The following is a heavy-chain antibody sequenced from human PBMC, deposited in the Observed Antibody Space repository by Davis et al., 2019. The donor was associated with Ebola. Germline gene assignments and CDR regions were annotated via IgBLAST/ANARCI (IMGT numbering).Heavy chain of an antibody. J-gene: IGHJ6*02. V-gene: IGHV2-5*02. CDR1: GFSLRTSGVG. D-gene: IGHD4-11*01. CDR2: IYWDDDK. Sequence: SGPTLVKPTQTLTLTCTFSGFSLRTSGVGVGWIRQPPGKALEWLALIYWDDDKRYSPSLKSRLTITKDTSKNQVVLTMTNMDPVDTATYYCAHMTTFTTLYGLDVWGQGTSVTVSS. CDR3: AHMTTFTTLYGLDV.